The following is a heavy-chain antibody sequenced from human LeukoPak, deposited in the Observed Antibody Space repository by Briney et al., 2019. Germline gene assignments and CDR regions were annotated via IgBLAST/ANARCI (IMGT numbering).Heavy chain of an antibody. D-gene: IGHD6-13*01. CDR3: ARDDSSSWLAYGMDV. Sequence: PSETLSLTCTVSGGSINNYYWDWIRQPPGKGLEWIGYIYYSGSTNYNPSLKSRVTISVDTSKNQFSLKLSSVTAADTAVYYCARDDSSSWLAYGMDVWGQGTTVTVSS. J-gene: IGHJ6*02. CDR2: IYYSGST. V-gene: IGHV4-59*01. CDR1: GGSINNYY.